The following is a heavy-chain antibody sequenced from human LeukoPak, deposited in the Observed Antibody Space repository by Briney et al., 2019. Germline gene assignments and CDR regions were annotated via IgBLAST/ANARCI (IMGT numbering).Heavy chain of an antibody. CDR3: AEDRYSSTWGYFDY. V-gene: IGHV3-23*01. D-gene: IGHD6-13*01. CDR1: GFTFTNFA. J-gene: IGHJ4*02. Sequence: TGGSLRLSCAASGFTFTNFAMTWVRQAPGKGLEWVSAISGSGSSTYCADSVKGRFTISRDNSKNTLYLQINSLRAEDTAVYYCAEDRYSSTWGYFDYWGQGTPVTVSS. CDR2: ISGSGSST.